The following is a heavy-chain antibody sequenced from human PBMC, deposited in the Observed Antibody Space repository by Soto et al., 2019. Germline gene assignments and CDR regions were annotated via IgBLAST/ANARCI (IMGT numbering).Heavy chain of an antibody. V-gene: IGHV1-69*13. D-gene: IGHD2-8*01. CDR3: ARDLPLYCTNGVCSESQLDP. CDR1: GGTFSSYA. J-gene: IGHJ5*02. CDR2: IIPIFGTA. Sequence: SVKVSCKASGGTFSSYAISWVRQAPGQGLEWMGGIIPIFGTANYAQKFQGRVTITADESTSAAYMELSSLRSEDTAVYYCARDLPLYCTNGVCSESQLDPWGQGTLVTVSS.